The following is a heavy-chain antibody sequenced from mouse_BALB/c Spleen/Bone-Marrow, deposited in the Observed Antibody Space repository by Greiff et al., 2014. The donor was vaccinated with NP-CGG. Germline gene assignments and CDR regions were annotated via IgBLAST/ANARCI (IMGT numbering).Heavy chain of an antibody. CDR3: VYGNYSYYYAMDF. J-gene: IGHJ4*01. Sequence: DVKLVESGGGLVKPGGSLKLSCAASGFTFSSYAMSWVRQTPEKRLGWVASISSGGSTFYPDSVKGRFTISRENARNILYLQMSSLRSEDTAMYYCVYGNYSYYYAMDFWGQGTSVTVSS. D-gene: IGHD2-1*01. CDR1: GFTFSSYA. V-gene: IGHV5-6-5*01. CDR2: ISSGGST.